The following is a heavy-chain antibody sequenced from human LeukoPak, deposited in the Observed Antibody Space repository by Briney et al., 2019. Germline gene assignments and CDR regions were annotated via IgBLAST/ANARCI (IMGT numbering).Heavy chain of an antibody. CDR1: GGSISSYY. D-gene: IGHD3-22*01. J-gene: IGHJ4*02. CDR3: ARGTQYYYDSSGYQGFDY. CDR2: IYYSGST. Sequence: PSETLSLTCTVSGGSISSYYWSWIRQPPGKGLEWIGYIYYSGSTNYNPSLKSRVTISVDTSKNQFSLKLSSVTAADTAVYYCARGTQYYYDSSGYQGFDYWGQGTLDTVSS. V-gene: IGHV4-59*01.